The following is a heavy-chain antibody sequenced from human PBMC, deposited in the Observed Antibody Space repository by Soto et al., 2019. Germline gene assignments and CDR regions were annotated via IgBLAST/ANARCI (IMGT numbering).Heavy chain of an antibody. V-gene: IGHV1-18*01. D-gene: IGHD3-10*01. CDR3: ARGMQYYYGSGSYYIPTYFDY. Sequence: AASVKVSCKASGYTFTSYGISWVRQAPGQGLEWMGWISAYNGNTNYAQKLQGRVTMTTDTSTSTAYMELRSLRSDDTAVYYCARGMQYYYGSGSYYIPTYFDYWGQGTLVTVSS. CDR1: GYTFTSYG. J-gene: IGHJ4*02. CDR2: ISAYNGNT.